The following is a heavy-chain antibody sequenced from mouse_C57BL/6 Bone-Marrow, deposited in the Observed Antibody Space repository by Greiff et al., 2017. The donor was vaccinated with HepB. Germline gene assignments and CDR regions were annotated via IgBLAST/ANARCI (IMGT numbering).Heavy chain of an antibody. V-gene: IGHV1-63*01. CDR1: GYTFTNYW. D-gene: IGHD4-1*01. Sequence: VKLQQSGAELVRPGTSVKMSCKASGYTFTNYWIGWAKQRPGHGLEWIGDIYPGGGYTNYNEKFKGKATLTADKSSSTAYMQFSSLTSEDSAIYYCARSTGTTWYFDVWGTGTTVTVSS. J-gene: IGHJ1*03. CDR2: IYPGGGYT. CDR3: ARSTGTTWYFDV.